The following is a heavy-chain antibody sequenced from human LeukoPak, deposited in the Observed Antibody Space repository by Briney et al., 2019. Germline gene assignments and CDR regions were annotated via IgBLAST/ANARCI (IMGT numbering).Heavy chain of an antibody. J-gene: IGHJ4*02. CDR2: IWFDGSKE. CDR1: GFTFRGYG. Sequence: GGSLRLSCAASGFTFRGYGMHWVRQAPGKGLEWVAVIWFDGSKEYYADSAKGRFTISRDNPKNTVHLQMNSLRVEDTAVYYCARVVGVTEGWGYFDYWGQGALVTVSS. D-gene: IGHD2-21*02. V-gene: IGHV3-33*01. CDR3: ARVVGVTEGWGYFDY.